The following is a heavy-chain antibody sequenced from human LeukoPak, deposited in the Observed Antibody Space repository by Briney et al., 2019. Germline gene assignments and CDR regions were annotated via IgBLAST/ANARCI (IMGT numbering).Heavy chain of an antibody. CDR3: ASISSGYYYSPHFDY. CDR1: GYSISSGYY. CDR2: IYHSGST. D-gene: IGHD3-22*01. Sequence: SETLSLTCTVSGYSISSGYYWGWIRQPPGKGLEWIGSIYHSGSTYYNPSLKSRVTISVDTSKNQFSLKLSSVTAADTAVYYCASISSGYYYSPHFDYWGQGTLVTVSS. V-gene: IGHV4-38-2*02. J-gene: IGHJ4*02.